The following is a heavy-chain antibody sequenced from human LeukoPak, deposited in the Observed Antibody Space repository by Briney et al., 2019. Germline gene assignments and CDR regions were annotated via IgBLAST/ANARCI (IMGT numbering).Heavy chain of an antibody. V-gene: IGHV3-30-3*01. J-gene: IGHJ4*02. CDR2: ISYDGSNK. CDR1: GFTFSSYA. Sequence: PGGSLRLSCAASGFTFSSYAIHWVRQAPGKGLEWVAVISYDGSNKYYADSVKGRFTISRDNSKNTLYLQMNSLRAEDTAVYYCARVDQWLVTHSLFDYWGQGTLVTVSS. CDR3: ARVDQWLVTHSLFDY. D-gene: IGHD6-19*01.